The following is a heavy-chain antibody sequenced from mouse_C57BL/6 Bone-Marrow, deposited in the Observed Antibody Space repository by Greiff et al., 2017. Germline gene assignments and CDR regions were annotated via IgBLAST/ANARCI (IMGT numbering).Heavy chain of an antibody. CDR3: TGDGSSLAWFAY. CDR1: GFTFSNYW. V-gene: IGHV6-3*01. D-gene: IGHD1-1*01. CDR2: IRLKSDNYAT. J-gene: IGHJ3*01. Sequence: EVKLMESGGGLVQPGGSMKLSCVASGFTFSNYWMNWVRQSPEKGLEWVAQIRLKSDNYATHYAESVKGRFTISRDDSKSSVYLQMNNLRAEDTGIYYCTGDGSSLAWFAYWGQGTLVTVSA.